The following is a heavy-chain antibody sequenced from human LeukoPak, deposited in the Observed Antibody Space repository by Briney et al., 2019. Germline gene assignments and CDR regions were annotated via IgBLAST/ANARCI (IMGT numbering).Heavy chain of an antibody. CDR2: IYYSGNT. Sequence: SETLSLTCTVSGGSISSSRYYWGWFRQSPGKGLEWIGTIYYSGNTYYNPSLKSRVPISVDTSKNQFSLKLSSVTAADTAVYYCARYSSQNFDYWGQGTLVTVSS. D-gene: IGHD6-19*01. V-gene: IGHV4-39*01. CDR1: GGSISSSRYY. J-gene: IGHJ4*02. CDR3: ARYSSQNFDY.